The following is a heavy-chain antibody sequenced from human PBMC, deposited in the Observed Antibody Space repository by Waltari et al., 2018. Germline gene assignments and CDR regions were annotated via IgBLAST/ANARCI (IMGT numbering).Heavy chain of an antibody. D-gene: IGHD3-16*02. V-gene: IGHV4-34*01. J-gene: IGHJ4*02. Sequence: QVQLQQWGAGLLKPSETLSLTCAVYGGSFSGYYWSWIRQPPGKGLEWFGEINHSGSTNSNPSLKSRVTISVDTSKNQFSLKLSSVTAADTAVYYCARVSYDYVWGSYRYPKYYFDYWGQGTLVTVSS. CDR1: GGSFSGYY. CDR3: ARVSYDYVWGSYRYPKYYFDY. CDR2: INHSGST.